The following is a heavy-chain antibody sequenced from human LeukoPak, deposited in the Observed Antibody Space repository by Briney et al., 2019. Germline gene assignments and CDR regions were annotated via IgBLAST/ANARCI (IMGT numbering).Heavy chain of an antibody. CDR2: IRYDGSNK. D-gene: IGHD3-3*01. CDR3: AKDAYYDFWSGLNWFDP. J-gene: IGHJ5*02. CDR1: GFIFSRYG. Sequence: GGSLRLSCAASGFIFSRYGMHWVRQAPGKGLEWVAFIRYDGSNKSYGDSVKGRFTVSRDNSKDTVFLQMNSLRVEDTAVYYCAKDAYYDFWSGLNWFDPWGQGTLVTVSS. V-gene: IGHV3-30*02.